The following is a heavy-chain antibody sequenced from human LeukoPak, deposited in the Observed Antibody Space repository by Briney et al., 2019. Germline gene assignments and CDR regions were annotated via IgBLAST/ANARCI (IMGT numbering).Heavy chain of an antibody. CDR2: MNPNSGNT. CDR3: ARGGRNTAMVNP. Sequence: ASVKVSCKAPGYTFTSYDINWVRQATGQGLEWMGWMNPNSGNTGYAQKFQGRVTMTRNTSISTAYMELSSLRSEDTAVYYCARGGRNTAMVNPWGQGTLVTVSS. V-gene: IGHV1-8*01. CDR1: GYTFTSYD. J-gene: IGHJ5*02. D-gene: IGHD5-18*01.